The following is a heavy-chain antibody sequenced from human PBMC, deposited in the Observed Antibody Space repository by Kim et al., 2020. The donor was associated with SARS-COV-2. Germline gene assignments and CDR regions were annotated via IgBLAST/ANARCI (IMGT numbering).Heavy chain of an antibody. CDR2: VTGSGSAM. V-gene: IGHV3-11*01. Sequence: GGSLRLSCAASGFTFRDYYMSWIRQAPGKGLEWVSCVTGSGSAMYYADSVKGRFSVSRDNAKNSLYLHMNSLGAEDTALYYCARGTGTFFDYWGRGTLVTVSS. CDR3: ARGTGTFFDY. CDR1: GFTFRDYY. J-gene: IGHJ4*02. D-gene: IGHD3-9*01.